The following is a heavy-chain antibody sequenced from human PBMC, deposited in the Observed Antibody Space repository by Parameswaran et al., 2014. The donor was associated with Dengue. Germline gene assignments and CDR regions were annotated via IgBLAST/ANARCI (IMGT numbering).Heavy chain of an antibody. D-gene: IGHD1-26*01. Sequence: WVRQAPGQGLEWMGWISAYNGNTNYAQKLQGRVTMTTDTSTSTAYMELRSLRSDDTAVYYCARVMDGGSYLGWFDPWGQGTLVTVSS. J-gene: IGHJ5*02. CDR3: ARVMDGGSYLGWFDP. CDR2: ISAYNGNT. V-gene: IGHV1-18*01.